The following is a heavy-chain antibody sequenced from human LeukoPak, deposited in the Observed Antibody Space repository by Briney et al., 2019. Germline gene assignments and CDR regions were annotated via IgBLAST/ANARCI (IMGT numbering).Heavy chain of an antibody. V-gene: IGHV3-23*01. D-gene: IGHD6-19*01. Sequence: GGSLRLSCAASVFTFNSYAISWVRQAPGRGREGVSAIGGSGDKTFYADSVKDRFTISRDNSKNMLHLQMNSLTGEDTALYYCVRRGDARSGWGVHDYWGQGALVTLSS. CDR2: IGGSGDKT. J-gene: IGHJ4*02. CDR1: VFTFNSYA. CDR3: VRRGDARSGWGVHDY.